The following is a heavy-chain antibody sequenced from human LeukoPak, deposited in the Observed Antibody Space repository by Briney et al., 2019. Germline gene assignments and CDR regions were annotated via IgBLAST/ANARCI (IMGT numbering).Heavy chain of an antibody. V-gene: IGHV3-23*01. CDR1: GFTIGNRA. J-gene: IGHJ4*02. Sequence: GGSLRLSCAASGFTIGNRAMGWFRQASGKGLEWVSLNIGSGGTTYYAGSVKGRFTVFRDTSRNTLHSQMNNLRAEDTALYYCARRGYNYGQFDLWGPGTLVTVSS. CDR2: NIGSGGTT. D-gene: IGHD5-18*01. CDR3: ARRGYNYGQFDL.